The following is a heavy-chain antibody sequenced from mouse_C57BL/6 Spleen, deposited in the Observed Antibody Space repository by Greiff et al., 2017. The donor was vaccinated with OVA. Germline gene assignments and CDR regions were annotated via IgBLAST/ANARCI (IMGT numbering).Heavy chain of an antibody. J-gene: IGHJ1*03. CDR3: ARDYRYFDV. D-gene: IGHD2-12*01. CDR1: GYAFSSSW. CDR2: IYPGDGDT. Sequence: QVQLQQSGPELMKPGASVKISCKASGYAFSSSWMNWVKQRPGKGLEWIGRIYPGDGDTNYNGKFKGKATLTADKSSSTAYMQLSSLTSEDSAVYFCARDYRYFDVWGTGTTVTVSS. V-gene: IGHV1-82*01.